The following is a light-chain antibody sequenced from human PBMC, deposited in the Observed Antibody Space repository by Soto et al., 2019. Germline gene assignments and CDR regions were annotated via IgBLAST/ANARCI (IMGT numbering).Light chain of an antibody. Sequence: QSALTQPASVSGSPGQSITISCTGTSNDIGADDFVSWYQHHPDKTPTLIIFEVTYRPTGISHRFSASKSGNTASLTISGLQAEDEADYYCCSYTSISTGVLFGGGTKLTVL. CDR3: CSYTSISTGVL. CDR2: EVT. J-gene: IGLJ2*01. CDR1: SNDIGADDF. V-gene: IGLV2-14*01.